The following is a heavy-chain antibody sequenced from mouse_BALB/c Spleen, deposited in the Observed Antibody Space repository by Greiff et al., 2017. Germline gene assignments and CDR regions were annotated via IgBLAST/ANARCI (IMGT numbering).Heavy chain of an antibody. CDR2: ISSGGST. D-gene: IGHD1-1*01. Sequence: EVKVVESGGGLVKPGGSLKLSCAASGFTFSSYAMSWVRQTPEKRLEWVASISSGGSTYYPDSVKGRFTISRDNARNILYLQMSSLRSEDTAMYYCARSHYYGSSYWFAYWGQGTLVTVSA. CDR3: ARSHYYGSSYWFAY. CDR1: GFTFSSYA. V-gene: IGHV5-6-5*01. J-gene: IGHJ3*01.